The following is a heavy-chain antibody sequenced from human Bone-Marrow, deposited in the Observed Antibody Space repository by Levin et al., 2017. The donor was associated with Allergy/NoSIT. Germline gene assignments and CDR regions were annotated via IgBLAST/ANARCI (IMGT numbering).Heavy chain of an antibody. J-gene: IGHJ4*02. Sequence: GGSLRLSCAASGFTFSSYGMHWVRQAPGKGLEWVAVIPYDGSNKDYADSVKGRFTISRDNSKNTLYLQMNSLRAEDTGVYYCAKERGSGYGGDYFDYWGQGTLVTVSS. D-gene: IGHD5-12*01. CDR2: IPYDGSNK. V-gene: IGHV3-30*18. CDR3: AKERGSGYGGDYFDY. CDR1: GFTFSSYG.